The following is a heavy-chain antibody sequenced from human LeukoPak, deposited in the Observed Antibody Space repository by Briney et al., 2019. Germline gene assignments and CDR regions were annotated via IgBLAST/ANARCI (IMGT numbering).Heavy chain of an antibody. V-gene: IGHV3-66*01. D-gene: IGHD5-12*01. Sequence: GGSLRLSCAASGFTVSSNYMSWVRQAPGKGLEWVSVIYSGGSTYYADSVKGRFTLSRDNSKNTLYLQMNSLRAEDTAVYYCARDYFGYSGYDPTGQGTLVTVSS. CDR1: GFTVSSNY. CDR3: ARDYFGYSGYDP. J-gene: IGHJ5*02. CDR2: IYSGGST.